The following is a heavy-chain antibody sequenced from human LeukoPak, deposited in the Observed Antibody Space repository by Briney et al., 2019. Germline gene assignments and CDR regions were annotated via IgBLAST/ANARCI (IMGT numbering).Heavy chain of an antibody. D-gene: IGHD2-15*01. Sequence: GGSLRLSCAASGFTFDDSAMHWVRQAPGKGLEWVSLISGDGGSTKYVDSVKGRFTISRDNNKNSLYLQMNSLRTEDTALYYCAKECSGGSCWGDSWGQGTLVTVSS. J-gene: IGHJ4*02. V-gene: IGHV3-43*02. CDR3: AKECSGGSCWGDS. CDR2: ISGDGGST. CDR1: GFTFDDSA.